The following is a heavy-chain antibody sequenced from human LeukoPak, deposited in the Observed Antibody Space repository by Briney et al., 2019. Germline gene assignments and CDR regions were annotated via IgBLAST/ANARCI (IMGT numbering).Heavy chain of an antibody. J-gene: IGHJ3*02. CDR2: ITTTDTTK. CDR3: ARGGFVFDI. Sequence: GASLRLSCAASGFTFSSYEMNWVRQGPGKGLEWISYITTTDTTKYYTDSVKGRFTISRDNAKNSLYLQMHSLRAEDTAVYYCARGGFVFDIWGQGTVVTVSS. CDR1: GFTFSSYE. V-gene: IGHV3-48*03. D-gene: IGHD3-10*01.